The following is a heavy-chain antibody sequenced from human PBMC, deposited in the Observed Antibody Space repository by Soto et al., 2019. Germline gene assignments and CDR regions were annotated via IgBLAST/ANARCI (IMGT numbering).Heavy chain of an antibody. V-gene: IGHV1-24*01. CDR3: ATGRVIEGTYGLDV. Sequence: SVKVSCKVSGYTLTELAMHWVRQAPLKGFDWMGGFDADAGETIYPQEFQGRLTMTEDTSTDTAFMELSSLTSEDTAVYYCATGRVIEGTYGLDVWGQGTSVTVSS. J-gene: IGHJ6*02. D-gene: IGHD1-1*01. CDR2: FDADAGET. CDR1: GYTLTELA.